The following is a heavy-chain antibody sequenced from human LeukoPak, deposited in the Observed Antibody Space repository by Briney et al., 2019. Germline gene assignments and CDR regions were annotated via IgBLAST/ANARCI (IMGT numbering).Heavy chain of an antibody. CDR1: GFTFSSYA. D-gene: IGHD6-19*01. V-gene: IGHV3-64*01. CDR2: ISGNGGST. Sequence: PGGSLRLSCAASGFTFSSYAMHWVRQGPGKGLEYVSGISGNGGSTYYANSVKGRFTISRDNSKNTLYLQMGSLRAEDMAVYYCARRWGTGSGWFNWYFDLWGRGTLVTVSS. J-gene: IGHJ2*01. CDR3: ARRWGTGSGWFNWYFDL.